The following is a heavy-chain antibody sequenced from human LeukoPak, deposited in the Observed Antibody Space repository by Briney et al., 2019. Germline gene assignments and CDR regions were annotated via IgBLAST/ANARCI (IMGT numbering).Heavy chain of an antibody. CDR3: ARDSGAVDTAMVDF. CDR2: INPNSGGT. CDR1: GYTFTGYY. V-gene: IGHV1-2*06. Sequence: GASVKVSCKASGYTFTGYYMHWVRQAPGQGLEWMGRINPNSGGTNYAQKFQGRVTMTRDTSISTAYMELSRLRSDDTAVYYCARDSGAVDTAMVDFSGQGTLVTVSS. J-gene: IGHJ4*02. D-gene: IGHD5-18*01.